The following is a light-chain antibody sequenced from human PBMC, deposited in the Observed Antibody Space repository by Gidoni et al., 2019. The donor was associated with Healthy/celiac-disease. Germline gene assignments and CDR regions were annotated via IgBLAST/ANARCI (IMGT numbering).Light chain of an antibody. CDR3: QQYNSYPYT. Sequence: DIQMTQSPSTLSASVADRVTITCRGSQRISSWLAWYQQKPGKAPKLLIYDASSLESGVPSRFSGSGSGTEFTLTISSLQPDDFATYYCQQYNSYPYTFGQGTKLEIK. J-gene: IGKJ2*01. CDR2: DAS. V-gene: IGKV1-5*01. CDR1: QRISSW.